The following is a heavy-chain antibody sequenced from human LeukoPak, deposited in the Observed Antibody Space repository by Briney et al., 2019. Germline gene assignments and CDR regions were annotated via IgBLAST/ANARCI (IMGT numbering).Heavy chain of an antibody. CDR3: ASTAVGVVYYYYYYMDV. V-gene: IGHV4-4*07. J-gene: IGHJ6*03. D-gene: IGHD3-3*01. Sequence: SETLSLTCTVSGGSISSYYWSWIRQPAGKGLEWIGRIYTRGSTNYNPSLKSRVTISVDKSKNQFSLKLSSVTAADTAVYYCASTAVGVVYYYYYYMDVWGKGTTVTVSS. CDR1: GGSISSYY. CDR2: IYTRGST.